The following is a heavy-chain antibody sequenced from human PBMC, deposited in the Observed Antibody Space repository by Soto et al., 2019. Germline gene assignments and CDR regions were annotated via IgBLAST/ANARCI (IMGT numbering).Heavy chain of an antibody. Sequence: ASVKVSCKASGYTFTSHGLSSVRQAPGQGLEWMGWINGYNGNTNYAQKFQGRVTMTTDTSTNTAYLDLWTLISDDTAVYYCARSWVTGKGGIDVWGQGTTVTVSS. CDR2: INGYNGNT. D-gene: IGHD3-16*01. J-gene: IGHJ6*02. V-gene: IGHV1-18*01. CDR1: GYTFTSHG. CDR3: ARSWVTGKGGIDV.